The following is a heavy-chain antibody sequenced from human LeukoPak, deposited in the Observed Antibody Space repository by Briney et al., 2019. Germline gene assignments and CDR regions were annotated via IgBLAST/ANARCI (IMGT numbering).Heavy chain of an antibody. CDR3: ARADTAMVTWGFDY. CDR1: GFTFSSYA. CDR2: ISGSGGST. Sequence: GGSLRLSCAASGFTFSSYAMSWVRQAPGKGLEWVSAISGSGGSTYYADSVKGRFTISRDNAKNSLYLQMNSLRAEDTAVYYCARADTAMVTWGFDYWGQGTLVTVSS. V-gene: IGHV3-23*01. J-gene: IGHJ4*02. D-gene: IGHD5-18*01.